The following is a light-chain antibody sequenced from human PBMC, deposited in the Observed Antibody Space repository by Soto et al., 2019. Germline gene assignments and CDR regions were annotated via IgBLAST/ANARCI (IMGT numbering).Light chain of an antibody. Sequence: QSSLTQPASVSGSPGRSITISCTGTSSDVGAYSYVSWYQQHPGKAPKLIIYDVSGRPSGISNRFSGSKSDNTASLTISGLQAEDEAEYYCSSYTSSRTYVFGTGTKVTVL. V-gene: IGLV2-14*01. CDR2: DVS. J-gene: IGLJ1*01. CDR3: SSYTSSRTYV. CDR1: SSDVGAYSY.